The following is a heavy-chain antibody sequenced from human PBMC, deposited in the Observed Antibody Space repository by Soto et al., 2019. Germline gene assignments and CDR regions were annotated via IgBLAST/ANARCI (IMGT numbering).Heavy chain of an antibody. CDR3: ARDPHYYYNSDYLEY. D-gene: IGHD3-22*01. V-gene: IGHV4-39*07. J-gene: IGHJ4*02. CDR1: GGSISSSSYY. CDR2: VFHSGTT. Sequence: PSETLSLTCTVSGGSISSSSYYWGWIRQPPGKGLEWIGSVFHSGTTYYNPSLKSRVIISVDTSRNQFSLDLSSVTAADTAVYFCARDPHYYYNSDYLEYWGRGILVTVSS.